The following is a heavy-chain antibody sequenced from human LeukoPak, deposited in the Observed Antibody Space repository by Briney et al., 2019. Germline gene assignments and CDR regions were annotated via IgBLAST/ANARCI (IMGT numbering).Heavy chain of an antibody. D-gene: IGHD1-26*01. CDR3: ARARVGDRFDP. CDR2: IISILGIA. V-gene: IGHV1-69*04. Sequence: SVKVSCKASGGTFSSYAISWVRQAPGQGLEWMGRIISILGIANYAQKFQGRVTITADKSTSTAYMELSSLRSEDTAVYYCARARVGDRFDPWGQGTLVTVSS. J-gene: IGHJ5*02. CDR1: GGTFSSYA.